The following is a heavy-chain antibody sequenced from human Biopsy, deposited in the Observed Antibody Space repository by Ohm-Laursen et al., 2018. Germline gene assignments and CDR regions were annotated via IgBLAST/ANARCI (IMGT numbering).Heavy chain of an antibody. CDR3: ARDYDTSGYYYVS. D-gene: IGHD3-22*01. Sequence: SETLSLTWSVSGDSISSSTYYWGWIRQPPGKGLEWIGSIFYRGSTHYKPSLKSRVNMSVDTSKNQFSLKLNSVTAADTAVYYCARDYDTSGYYYVSWGQGTLVTVSS. V-gene: IGHV4-39*01. CDR2: IFYRGST. CDR1: GDSISSSTYY. J-gene: IGHJ5*02.